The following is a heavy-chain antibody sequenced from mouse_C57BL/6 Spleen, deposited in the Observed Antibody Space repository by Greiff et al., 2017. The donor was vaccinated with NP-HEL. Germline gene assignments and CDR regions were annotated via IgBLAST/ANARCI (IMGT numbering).Heavy chain of an antibody. CDR3: ARRDAMDY. Sequence: EVQLVESGGGLVKPGGSLKLSCAASGFTFSDYGMHWVRQAPEKGLEWVAYISSGSSTNYYADTVKCRYTISRDNAKNTLFLQMTSLRSEDTAMYYCARRDAMDYWGQGTSVTVSS. J-gene: IGHJ4*01. CDR2: ISSGSSTN. CDR1: GFTFSDYG. V-gene: IGHV5-17*01.